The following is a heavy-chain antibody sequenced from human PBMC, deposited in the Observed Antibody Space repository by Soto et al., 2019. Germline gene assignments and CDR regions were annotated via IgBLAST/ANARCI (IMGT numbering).Heavy chain of an antibody. Sequence: PSETLSLTCTVSGGSVSSGSYYWSWIRQPPGKGLEWIGYIYYSGSTNYNPSLKSRVTISVDTSKNQFSLNLSSVTAADTAVYYCARDLGDYGASWGQGILVTVSS. D-gene: IGHD4-17*01. CDR3: ARDLGDYGAS. CDR1: GGSVSSGSYY. CDR2: IYYSGST. V-gene: IGHV4-61*01. J-gene: IGHJ5*02.